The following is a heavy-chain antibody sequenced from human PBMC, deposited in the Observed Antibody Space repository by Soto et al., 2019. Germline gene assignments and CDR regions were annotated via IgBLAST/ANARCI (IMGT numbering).Heavy chain of an antibody. CDR1: GYTFNNYG. CDR2: ISVYNGNK. Sequence: QLVQSGGEVKEPGASVQVSCKASGYTFNNYGITWVRQAPGQGLEWLGWISVYNGNKNYAKKVQGRVSMTADTSTSTAHMELRSMQSDDTAVYFWARVAITLIRGLKVDFYSMDVWGQGTTVTVSS. V-gene: IGHV1-18*01. D-gene: IGHD3-10*01. J-gene: IGHJ6*02. CDR3: ARVAITLIRGLKVDFYSMDV.